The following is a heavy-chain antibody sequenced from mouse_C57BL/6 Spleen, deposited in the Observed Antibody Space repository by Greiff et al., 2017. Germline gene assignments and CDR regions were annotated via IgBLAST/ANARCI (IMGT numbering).Heavy chain of an antibody. CDR2: ISSGGSYT. Sequence: DVHLVESGGDLVKPGGSLKLSCAASGFTFSSYGMSWVRQTPDKRLEWVATISSGGSYTYYPESVKGRFTISRDNAKNTVYLEMSSLKTEDTAMYYCARFSFYSNFAYWGQGTLVTVSA. J-gene: IGHJ3*01. CDR1: GFTFSSYG. CDR3: ARFSFYSNFAY. V-gene: IGHV5-6*01. D-gene: IGHD2-5*01.